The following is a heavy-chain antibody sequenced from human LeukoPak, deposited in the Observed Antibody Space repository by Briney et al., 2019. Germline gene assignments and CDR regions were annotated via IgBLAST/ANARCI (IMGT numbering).Heavy chain of an antibody. CDR1: GFTFSDYY. Sequence: GGSLRLSCAASGFTFSDYYMSWIRQAPGKGLEWVSYISSGDNTIYYADSVKGRFTMSRDNAKNTLYLQMNSLRAEDTAVYYCAKDTALYYYDSSGNDYWGQGTLVTVSS. D-gene: IGHD3-22*01. J-gene: IGHJ4*02. CDR3: AKDTALYYYDSSGNDY. CDR2: ISSGDNTI. V-gene: IGHV3-11*01.